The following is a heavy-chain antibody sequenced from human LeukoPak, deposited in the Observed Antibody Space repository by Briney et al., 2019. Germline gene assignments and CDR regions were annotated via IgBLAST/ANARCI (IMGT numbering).Heavy chain of an antibody. CDR3: ARNNGMDV. J-gene: IGHJ6*02. V-gene: IGHV3-7*03. Sequence: GGSLRLSCAASGFALSSHWMTWVRQVPGRGPEWVANVNRDGSETYYLDSVKGRFTISKDNAKNSLYLQMNSLRAEDTVLYHCARNNGMDVWGQGTTVIVSS. CDR2: VNRDGSET. CDR1: GFALSSHW.